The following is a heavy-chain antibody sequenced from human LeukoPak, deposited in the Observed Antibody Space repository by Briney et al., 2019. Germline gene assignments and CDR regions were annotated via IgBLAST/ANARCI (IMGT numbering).Heavy chain of an antibody. CDR1: GLTFSTYG. J-gene: IGHJ4*02. CDR3: ARGGNFGSGSDVFDY. Sequence: GEALSLSCVTSGLTFSTYGFIWVRHSPGKGLACVSRISRSGDSIHYADCVKGRLTISRHNSKNTMYLKMDSLRADDTAVYFVARGGNFGSGSDVFDYWGQGTLVTVSS. V-gene: IGHV3-23*01. D-gene: IGHD3-10*01. CDR2: ISRSGDSI.